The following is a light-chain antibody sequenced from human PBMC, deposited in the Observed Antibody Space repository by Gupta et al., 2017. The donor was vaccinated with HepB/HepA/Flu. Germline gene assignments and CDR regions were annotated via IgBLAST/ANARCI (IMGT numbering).Light chain of an antibody. Sequence: EIVMTQYPGTLSLSPGERATLSCRASQNVYNNLAWYQQKPGKAPRLLIYGVSTRATGIPARFSGSGYGTEFTLTITSLQSEDFAVYFCQQDSNWPQTFGQGTKVEIK. CDR3: QQDSNWPQT. CDR1: QNVYNN. CDR2: GVS. J-gene: IGKJ1*01. V-gene: IGKV3-15*01.